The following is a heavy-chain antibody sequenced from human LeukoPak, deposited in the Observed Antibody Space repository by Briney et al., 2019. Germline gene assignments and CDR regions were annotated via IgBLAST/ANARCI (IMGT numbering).Heavy chain of an antibody. D-gene: IGHD1-26*01. CDR2: ISAYNGNT. V-gene: IGHV1-18*01. CDR3: ASGGSYYSAFDY. J-gene: IGHJ4*02. Sequence: GASVKVSCKASGYTFTSYAMHWVRQAPGQGLEWMGWISAYNGNTNYAQKLQGRVTMTTDTSTSTAYMELRSLRSDDTAVYYCASGGSYYSAFDYWGQGTLVTVSS. CDR1: GYTFTSYA.